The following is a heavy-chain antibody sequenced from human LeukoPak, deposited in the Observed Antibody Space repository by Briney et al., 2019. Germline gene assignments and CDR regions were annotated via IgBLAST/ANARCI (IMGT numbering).Heavy chain of an antibody. CDR2: ISSSSSYI. J-gene: IGHJ4*02. CDR1: GFTFSSYS. V-gene: IGHV3-21*01. Sequence: PGGSLRLSCAASGFTFSSYSMNWVRQAPGKGLEWVSSISSSSSYIYYADSVKGRFTISRDNAKNSLYLQMSSLRAEDTAVYYCARDGSGSYWYPFDYWGQGTLVTVSS. D-gene: IGHD1-26*01. CDR3: ARDGSGSYWYPFDY.